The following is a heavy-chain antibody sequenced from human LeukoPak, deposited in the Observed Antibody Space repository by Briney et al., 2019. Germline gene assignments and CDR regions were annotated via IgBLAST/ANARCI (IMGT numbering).Heavy chain of an antibody. CDR3: VRGKNGYNP. V-gene: IGHV4-59*01. Sequence: SETLSLTCAVYGVSFSGYYWSWIRQPPGQGLEWIGYMHHNGEIEYNPSLKSRVTISMDTAKNQLSLKVRSVIAADTATYYCVRGKNGYNPWGQGTLVTVSS. D-gene: IGHD5-24*01. CDR2: MHHNGEI. CDR1: GVSFSGYY. J-gene: IGHJ5*02.